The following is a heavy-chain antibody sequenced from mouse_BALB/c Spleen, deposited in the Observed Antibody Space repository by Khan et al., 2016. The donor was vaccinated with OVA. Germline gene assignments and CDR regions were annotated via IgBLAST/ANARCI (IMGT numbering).Heavy chain of an antibody. J-gene: IGHJ3*01. CDR3: TMHGYGALFTY. Sequence: VQLQQSGPELMKPGASVKISCRASGYSFTTYYIHWVMQSHGKSLEWIGYIDPFSGSTTYNQKFKGKATLTVDKSSITAYIHLSSLTSEDSAVYYGTMHGYGALFTYWGQGTLLTVSA. CDR2: IDPFSGST. CDR1: GYSFTTYY. V-gene: IGHV1S135*01. D-gene: IGHD2-2*01.